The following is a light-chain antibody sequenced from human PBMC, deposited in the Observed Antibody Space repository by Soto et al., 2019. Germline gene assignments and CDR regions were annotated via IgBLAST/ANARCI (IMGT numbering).Light chain of an antibody. CDR2: GAS. J-gene: IGKJ1*01. Sequence: EIVMTQSPATLSVSPGERATLSCRASQSVSRNLAWYQQKPGQAPRLLIFGASTRATGIPDRFSGSGSGTEFTLTISRLEPEDFAVYYCHQYGSSPRTFGQGTKVDIK. CDR1: QSVSRN. CDR3: HQYGSSPRT. V-gene: IGKV3-15*01.